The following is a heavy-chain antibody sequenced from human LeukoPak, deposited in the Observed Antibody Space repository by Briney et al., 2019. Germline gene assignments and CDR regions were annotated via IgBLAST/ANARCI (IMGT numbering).Heavy chain of an antibody. D-gene: IGHD5-12*01. J-gene: IGHJ4*02. CDR1: GITLSNYG. Sequence: GGSLRLSCAVSGITLSNYGMSWVRQAPGKGLEWVSAISGSGGSTYYADSVKGRFTISRDNSKNTLYLQMNSLRAEDTAVYYCAKGQWLRLYYFDYWGQGTLVTVSS. CDR2: ISGSGGST. V-gene: IGHV3-23*01. CDR3: AKGQWLRLYYFDY.